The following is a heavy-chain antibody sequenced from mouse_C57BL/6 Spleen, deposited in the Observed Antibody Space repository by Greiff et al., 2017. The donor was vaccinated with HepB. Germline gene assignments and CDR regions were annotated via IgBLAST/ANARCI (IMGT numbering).Heavy chain of an antibody. D-gene: IGHD4-1*01. CDR2: IDPSDSYT. Sequence: VQLQQPGAELVKPGASVKLSCKASGYTFTSYWMQWVKQRPGQGLEWIGEIDPSDSYTNYNQKFKGKATLTVDTSSSTAYMQLSSLTAEDSAVYYCARPPANWDVGYWGQGTTLTVSS. J-gene: IGHJ2*01. V-gene: IGHV1-50*01. CDR1: GYTFTSYW. CDR3: ARPPANWDVGY.